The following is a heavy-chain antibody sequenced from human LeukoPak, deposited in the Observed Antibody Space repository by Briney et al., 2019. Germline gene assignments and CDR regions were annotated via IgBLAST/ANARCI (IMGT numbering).Heavy chain of an antibody. D-gene: IGHD1-26*01. CDR2: IYHSGST. J-gene: IGHJ4*02. Sequence: SETLSLTCAVSGGSISSSDWWSWVRQPPGKGLEWIGEIYHSGSTNFNPSLESRVTISVDKSMNQFSLKLSSVTAADTAMYYCASTRAGATTRYFDYWGQGTLVTVSS. CDR1: GGSISSSDW. CDR3: ASTRAGATTRYFDY. V-gene: IGHV4-4*02.